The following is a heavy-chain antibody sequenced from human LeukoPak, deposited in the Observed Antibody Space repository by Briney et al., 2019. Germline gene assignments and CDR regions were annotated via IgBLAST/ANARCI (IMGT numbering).Heavy chain of an antibody. D-gene: IGHD3-10*01. Sequence: ASVKVSCKASGYTFTSYGISWVRQAPGQGLEWMGWISAYNGNTNYAQKLQGRVTMTTDTSTSTAYMELRSLRSDDTAVYYCARSRPYYSSPLFDYWGQGTLVTASS. CDR3: ARSRPYYSSPLFDY. V-gene: IGHV1-18*01. J-gene: IGHJ4*02. CDR2: ISAYNGNT. CDR1: GYTFTSYG.